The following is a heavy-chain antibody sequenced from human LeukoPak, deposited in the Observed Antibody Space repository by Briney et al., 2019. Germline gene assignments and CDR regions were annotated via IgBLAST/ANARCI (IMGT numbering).Heavy chain of an antibody. CDR3: ARAYYYDTSGHYRGYYFDY. Sequence: PGGSLRLSCAASGFTFATYAMHWVRQPPGKGLEYVSAISSNGGNTYYADSVKGRVTISRDNTKNTLYLQMGSLRAEDMAVYFCARAYYYDTSGHYRGYYFDYWGQGALVTVSS. D-gene: IGHD3-22*01. J-gene: IGHJ4*02. CDR1: GFTFATYA. V-gene: IGHV3-64*02. CDR2: ISSNGGNT.